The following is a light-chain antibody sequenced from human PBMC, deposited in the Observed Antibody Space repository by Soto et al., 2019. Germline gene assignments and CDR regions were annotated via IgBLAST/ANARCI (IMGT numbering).Light chain of an antibody. J-gene: IGKJ4*01. Sequence: VMTQSPATVSVSPGEGVTLSCRASQTISNDLAWYQQKPGQAPRLLIYGASTRATGVPARFSGGGSGTESTLTISSLQSEDFAFYYCQQNNKWPPVTFGGGTKVEIK. CDR3: QQNNKWPPVT. CDR1: QTISND. V-gene: IGKV3-15*01. CDR2: GAS.